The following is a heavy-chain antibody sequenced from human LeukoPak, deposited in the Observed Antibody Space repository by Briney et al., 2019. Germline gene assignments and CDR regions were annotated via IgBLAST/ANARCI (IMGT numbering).Heavy chain of an antibody. CDR1: GFTFSSYA. V-gene: IGHV3-66*04. D-gene: IGHD1-7*01. CDR2: IYSDGSP. Sequence: PGGSLRLSCAASGFTFSSYAMSWVRQAPGKGLEWVSVIYSDGSPYYADSVRGRFTISRDNSKNTLYLQMNSLRAEDTAVYYCARLRRELWGLSLDDWGQGTRVTVSS. J-gene: IGHJ4*02. CDR3: ARLRRELWGLSLDD.